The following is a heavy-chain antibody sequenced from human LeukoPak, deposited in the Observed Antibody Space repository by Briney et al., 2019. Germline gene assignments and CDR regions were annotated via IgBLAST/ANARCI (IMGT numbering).Heavy chain of an antibody. CDR1: EFTFSSYR. D-gene: IGHD2-21*01. V-gene: IGHV3-21*04. J-gene: IGHJ1*01. CDR3: AKAPAYCGGDCYSGYLQH. CDR2: ISSSSSNI. Sequence: GWALRLSCAASEFTFSSYRMKWVRQAPGKGLEWVSSISSSSSNIYYADSVKGRLPISRDNSKTTLYLQMNSLRVEDTAVYYCAKAPAYCGGDCYSGYLQHWGQGTLVTVSS.